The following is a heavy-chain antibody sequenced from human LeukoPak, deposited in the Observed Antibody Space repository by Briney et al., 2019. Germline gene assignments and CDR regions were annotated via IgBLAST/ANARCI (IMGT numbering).Heavy chain of an antibody. CDR3: ARSYWYSTNCPTDY. J-gene: IGHJ4*02. V-gene: IGHV3-21*01. Sequence: GGSLRLSCAASGFTFSTYSMNWVRQAPGKGLEWVSSITSTSSYIYYSDSVKGRFTISRDNAKNSLYLQMNSLRAEDTAVYYCARSYWYSTNCPTDYWGQGTLVTVSS. CDR2: ITSTSSYI. D-gene: IGHD2-2*01. CDR1: GFTFSTYS.